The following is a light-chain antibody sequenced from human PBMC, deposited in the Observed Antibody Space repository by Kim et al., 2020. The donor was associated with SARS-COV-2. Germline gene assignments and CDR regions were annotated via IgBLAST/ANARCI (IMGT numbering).Light chain of an antibody. Sequence: SAAGGYGVTVTGRTSQGISNSLAWCQQKPGKAPKLMLYSASRLHGGVPSRFRGSGSGTDYTLTISSLQAEDFATYYCQQYHGTPYTFGQGTKLEI. CDR2: SAS. CDR1: QGISNS. J-gene: IGKJ2*01. V-gene: IGKV1-NL1*01. CDR3: QQYHGTPYT.